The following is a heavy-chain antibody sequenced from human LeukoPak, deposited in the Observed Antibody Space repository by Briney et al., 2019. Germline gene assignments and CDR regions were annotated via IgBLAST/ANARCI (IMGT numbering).Heavy chain of an antibody. D-gene: IGHD3-10*01. CDR3: ARDSTMVRGVS. CDR1: GFSFSDYW. J-gene: IGHJ4*02. V-gene: IGHV3-7*03. Sequence: GGSLRLSCEASGFSFSDYWMTWVRQAPGKGLEWVANIERDGSEVSYLDSLKGRFTISRDNAKNSLYLQMNSLRAEDTAVYYCARDSTMVRGVSWGQGTLVTVSS. CDR2: IERDGSEV.